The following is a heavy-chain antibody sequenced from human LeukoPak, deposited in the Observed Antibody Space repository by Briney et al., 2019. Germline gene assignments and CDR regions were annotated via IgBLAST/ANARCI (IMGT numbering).Heavy chain of an antibody. CDR1: GYTFTIYY. D-gene: IGHD5-18*01. J-gene: IGHJ4*02. CDR2: INPSGGST. V-gene: IGHV1-46*01. Sequence: HGASVKVSCKASGYTFTIYYIHWVRHAPGQGLEWMGIINPSGGSTNYAQKFQGRVTMTRDMSTTTVYMELSSLTSEDTAVYYCARDRSQIQPIHYFDYWGQGILVTVSS. CDR3: ARDRSQIQPIHYFDY.